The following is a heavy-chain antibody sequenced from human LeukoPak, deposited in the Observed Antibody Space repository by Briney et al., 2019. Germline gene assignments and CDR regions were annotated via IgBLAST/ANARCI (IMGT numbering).Heavy chain of an antibody. V-gene: IGHV4-39*01. CDR3: ASPTSNAPHYMDV. Sequence: PSETLSLTCTVSGGSISSSSYYWGWIRQPPGKGLEWIGSIYYSGNTYYNPSLKSRVTISVDTSKNQFSLKLSSVTAADTAVYYCASPTSNAPHYMDVWGNGTTVTVSS. D-gene: IGHD2-2*01. J-gene: IGHJ6*03. CDR1: GGSISSSSYY. CDR2: IYYSGNT.